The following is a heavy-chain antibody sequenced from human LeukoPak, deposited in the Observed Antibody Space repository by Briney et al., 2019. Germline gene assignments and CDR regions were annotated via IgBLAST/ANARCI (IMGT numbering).Heavy chain of an antibody. J-gene: IGHJ4*02. CDR3: ARIGISSSSLGFNY. Sequence: SETLSLTCTVSGGSISSYYWSWIRQPPGKGLEWIGYIYYSGSTNCNPSLKSRVTISVDTSKNQFSLKLNSVTAADTAVYYCARIGISSSSLGFNYWGQGTLVTVSS. CDR1: GGSISSYY. D-gene: IGHD6-6*01. CDR2: IYYSGST. V-gene: IGHV4-59*12.